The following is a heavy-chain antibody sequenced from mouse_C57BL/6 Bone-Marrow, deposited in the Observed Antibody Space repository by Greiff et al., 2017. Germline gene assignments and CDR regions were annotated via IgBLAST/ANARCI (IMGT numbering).Heavy chain of an antibody. Sequence: QVQLQQPGAELVKPGASVKLSCKASGYTFTSYWMHWVKQRPGRGLEWIGRIDPISGGTKYNEKFKSKATLTVDKPSSTAYMQLSSLTSEDSAVYYCATTDPEYFDVWGTGTTVTVSS. CDR1: GYTFTSYW. D-gene: IGHD1-1*01. CDR2: IDPISGGT. CDR3: ATTDPEYFDV. V-gene: IGHV1-72*01. J-gene: IGHJ1*03.